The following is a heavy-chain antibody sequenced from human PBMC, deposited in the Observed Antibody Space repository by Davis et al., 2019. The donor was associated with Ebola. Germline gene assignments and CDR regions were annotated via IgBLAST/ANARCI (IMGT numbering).Heavy chain of an antibody. CDR2: INHSGST. D-gene: IGHD1-1*01. Sequence: SETLSLICAVYGGSFSGYYWSWIRQPPGKGLEWIGEINHSGSTNYNPSLKSRVTISVDTSKNQFSLKLSSVTAADTAVYYCARGRRYEGWFDPWGQGTLVTVSS. CDR3: ARGRRYEGWFDP. CDR1: GGSFSGYY. J-gene: IGHJ5*02. V-gene: IGHV4-34*01.